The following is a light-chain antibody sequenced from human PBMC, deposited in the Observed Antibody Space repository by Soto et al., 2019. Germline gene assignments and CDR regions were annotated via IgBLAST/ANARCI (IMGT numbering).Light chain of an antibody. Sequence: QPVLTQPASVSGSTGQSITISCTGTSSDVGSYNVVSWYQHHPGKAPKLRMYDVTKRPSGVSNRYSGSKSGNTASLTSSGLQAEGEADYYWCSYAGSSTYVFGPATKVTVL. CDR1: SSDVGSYNV. V-gene: IGLV2-23*02. CDR3: CSYAGSSTYV. CDR2: DVT. J-gene: IGLJ1*01.